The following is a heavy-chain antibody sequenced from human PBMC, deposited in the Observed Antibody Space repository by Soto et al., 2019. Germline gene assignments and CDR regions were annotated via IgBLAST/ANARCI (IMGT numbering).Heavy chain of an antibody. CDR3: WSPRKNYYYYGRDV. Sequence: SETLSLTCAVYGGSFSDYYWSWIRQPPGKGLEWVGEISATGITKYNPSSMSRVTISLDASTNQFSLILTSVTTPDEAVFYCWSPRKNYYYYGRDVWGQGTRVTVSS. CDR2: ISATGIT. J-gene: IGHJ6*02. CDR1: GGSFSDYY. V-gene: IGHV4-34*01.